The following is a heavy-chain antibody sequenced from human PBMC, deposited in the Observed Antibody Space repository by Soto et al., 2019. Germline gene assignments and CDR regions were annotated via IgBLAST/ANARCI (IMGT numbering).Heavy chain of an antibody. D-gene: IGHD3-16*02. V-gene: IGHV1-3*01. CDR1: GYTFTSYA. J-gene: IGHJ4*02. Sequence: QVQLVQSGAEVKKPGASVKVSCKASGYTFTSYAMHWVRQAPGQRLEWMGWINAGNGNTKYSQKFQGRVTITRDTSASTADMELSSLRSEDTAVYYCARSITFGGVIVDYFDYWGQGTLVTVSS. CDR3: ARSITFGGVIVDYFDY. CDR2: INAGNGNT.